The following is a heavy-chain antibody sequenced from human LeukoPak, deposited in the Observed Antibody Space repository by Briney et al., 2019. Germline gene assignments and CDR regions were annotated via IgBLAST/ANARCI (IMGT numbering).Heavy chain of an antibody. CDR1: GFTFSSYS. J-gene: IGHJ4*02. CDR3: ARGHYDFWSAYYFDY. CDR2: ISDDSKYI. Sequence: PGGSLRLSCAASGFTFSSYSMNWVRQAPGKGLEWVSSISDDSKYIYYADSVKGRFSISRDNAKRSLYLQMNSLRAEDTALYYCARGHYDFWSAYYFDYWGQGTLVTVSS. D-gene: IGHD3-3*01. V-gene: IGHV3-21*01.